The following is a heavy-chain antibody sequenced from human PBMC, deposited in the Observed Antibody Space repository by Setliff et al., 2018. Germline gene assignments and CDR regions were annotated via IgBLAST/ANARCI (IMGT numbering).Heavy chain of an antibody. Sequence: SETLSLTCTVSGGSISSGGYYWGWIRQPPGRGLEWIGCMYHSGSTYYNPSLKSRVTISIDTSKNSFSLKLASVTAADTAVYYCARVPALGGIVGTHGVDYWGQGTLVTVSS. CDR1: GGSISSGGYY. CDR3: ARVPALGGIVGTHGVDY. V-gene: IGHV4-39*07. D-gene: IGHD1-26*01. J-gene: IGHJ4*02. CDR2: MYHSGST.